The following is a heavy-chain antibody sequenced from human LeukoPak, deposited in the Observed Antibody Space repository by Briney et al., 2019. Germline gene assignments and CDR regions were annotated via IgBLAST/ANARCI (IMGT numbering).Heavy chain of an antibody. V-gene: IGHV1-69*13. J-gene: IGHJ4*02. CDR3: ARVGHHYDSSGYYYDY. CDR2: IIPLFGTE. D-gene: IGHD3-22*01. Sequence: ASVKVSRKASAGTYSSYAFSWVRQAPGQGLEWMGGIIPLFGTENYAQKFQDRVTITADESTSTAYMELSSLRSEDTAVFYCARVGHHYDSSGYYYDYWGQGTLVTVSS. CDR1: AGTYSSYA.